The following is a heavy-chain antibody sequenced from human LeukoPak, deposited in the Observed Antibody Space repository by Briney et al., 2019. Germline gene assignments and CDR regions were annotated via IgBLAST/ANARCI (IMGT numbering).Heavy chain of an antibody. Sequence: SVKVSCKASGGTFSSYAISWVRQAPGQGLEWMGRIIPILGIANYAQKFQGRVTITADKSTSTAYMELSSLRSENTAVYYCARDVDHLLWFGELYHYGMDVWGQGTTVTVSS. D-gene: IGHD3-10*01. CDR3: ARDVDHLLWFGELYHYGMDV. V-gene: IGHV1-69*04. CDR2: IIPILGIA. J-gene: IGHJ6*02. CDR1: GGTFSSYA.